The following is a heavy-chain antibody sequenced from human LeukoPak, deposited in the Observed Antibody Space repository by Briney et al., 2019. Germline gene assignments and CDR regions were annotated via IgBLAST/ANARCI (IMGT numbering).Heavy chain of an antibody. V-gene: IGHV3-48*03. CDR2: ISSSGSTI. CDR1: GFTFSSYE. Sequence: PGGSLRLSCAASGFTFSSYEMNWVRQAPGKRLEWVSYISSSGSTIYYADSVKGRFTISRDNAKNSLYLQMNSLRAEDTAVYYCARFADYYDSSGYPIPFDYWGQGTLVTVSS. CDR3: ARFADYYDSSGYPIPFDY. J-gene: IGHJ4*02. D-gene: IGHD3-22*01.